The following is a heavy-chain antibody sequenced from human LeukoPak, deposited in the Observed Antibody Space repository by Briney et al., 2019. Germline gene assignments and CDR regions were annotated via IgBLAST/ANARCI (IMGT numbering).Heavy chain of an antibody. CDR2: IYHSGST. D-gene: IGHD3-3*01. V-gene: IGHV4-30-2*01. J-gene: IGHJ4*02. CDR3: ARGATIFGVVIEDY. Sequence: SETLSLTCTVSGGSISSGGYYWSWIRQPPGKGLEWSGYIYHSGSTYYNPSLKSRVTISVDRSKNQFSLKLSSVTAADTAVYYCARGATIFGVVIEDYWGQGTLVTVSS. CDR1: GGSISSGGYY.